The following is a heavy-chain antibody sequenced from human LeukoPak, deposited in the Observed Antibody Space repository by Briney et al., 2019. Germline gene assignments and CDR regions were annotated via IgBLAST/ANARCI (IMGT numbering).Heavy chain of an antibody. Sequence: PSETLSLTCAVSGGSISSGGYSWSWIRQPPGKGLEWIGYIYYSGSTYYNPSLKSRVTISVDTSKNQFSLKLSSVTAADTAVYYCARGRYYGSGSYSVLWYAFDIWGQGTMVTVSS. V-gene: IGHV4-30-4*07. J-gene: IGHJ3*02. D-gene: IGHD3-10*01. CDR1: GGSISSGGYS. CDR3: ARGRYYGSGSYSVLWYAFDI. CDR2: IYYSGST.